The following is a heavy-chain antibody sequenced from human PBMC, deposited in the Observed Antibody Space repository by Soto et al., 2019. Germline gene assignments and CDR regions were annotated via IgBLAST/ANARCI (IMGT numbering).Heavy chain of an antibody. CDR1: GYTVTNFG. D-gene: IGHD2-15*01. CDR3: ARGWTPIDY. CDR2: ISAYNGNT. J-gene: IGHJ4*02. V-gene: IGHV1-18*01. Sequence: QVQLVQSGAEVKKPGASVKVSCKTSGYTVTNFGLSWVRQAPRHGLEWMGWISAYNGNTNYAQNFQGRGTMTTDTSTSTDYMELRSLRSDDTAVYYCARGWTPIDYWGQGTLVTVSS.